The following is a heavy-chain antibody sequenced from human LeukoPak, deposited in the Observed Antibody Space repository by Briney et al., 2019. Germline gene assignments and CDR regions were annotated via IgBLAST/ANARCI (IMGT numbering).Heavy chain of an antibody. D-gene: IGHD3-9*01. CDR3: ARGLVGSP. J-gene: IGHJ5*02. Sequence: GGSLRLSCAASGFTFSGSDMHWVRQAPGKGLEWLSYISTSGLTIYYADSVKGRFTVSRDNAKNSLYLQMNSLRAEDTAVYYCARGLVGSPWGQGTLVTVSS. CDR1: GFTFSGSD. CDR2: ISTSGLTI. V-gene: IGHV3-48*03.